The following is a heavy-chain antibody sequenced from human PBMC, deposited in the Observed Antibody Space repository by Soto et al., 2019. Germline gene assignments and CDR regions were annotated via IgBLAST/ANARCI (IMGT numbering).Heavy chain of an antibody. CDR1: GGSISSYY. CDR3: ARARVGTTFYAFDM. D-gene: IGHD1-26*01. V-gene: IGHV4-59*01. Sequence: SETLSLTCTVSGGSISSYYWSWIRQPPGKGLEWIGYIYYSGSTNYNPSLKSRVTISEDTSKNQFSLKLSSVTAADTAVYYCARARVGTTFYAFDMWGQGTMVTVSS. CDR2: IYYSGST. J-gene: IGHJ3*02.